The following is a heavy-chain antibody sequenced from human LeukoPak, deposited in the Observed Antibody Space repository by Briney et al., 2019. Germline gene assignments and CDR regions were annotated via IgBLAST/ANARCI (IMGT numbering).Heavy chain of an antibody. J-gene: IGHJ4*02. D-gene: IGHD5-18*01. CDR3: ASFLNGGYSYGTFDY. CDR1: GFTFSSYS. Sequence: PGGSLRLSCAASGFTFSSYSMNWVRQAPGKGLVWVSRINTDGSSTSYADSVKGRFTISRDNAKNTLYLQMNSLRAEDTAVYYCASFLNGGYSYGTFDYWGQGTLVTVSS. V-gene: IGHV3-74*01. CDR2: INTDGSST.